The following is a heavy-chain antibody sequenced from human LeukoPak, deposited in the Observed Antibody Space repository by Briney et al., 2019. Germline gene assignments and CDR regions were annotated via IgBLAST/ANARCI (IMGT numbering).Heavy chain of an antibody. J-gene: IGHJ6*03. D-gene: IGHD3-16*02. V-gene: IGHV1-18*01. Sequence: ASVKVSCKASGYTFTSYGISWVRQAPGQGLEWMGWISAYNGNTNYAQKLQGRVTMTTDTSTSTAYMELRSLRSDDTAVYYCARGYSDYVWGSYRLEGYYYYYMDVWGKGTTVTVSS. CDR3: ARGYSDYVWGSYRLEGYYYYYMDV. CDR1: GYTFTSYG. CDR2: ISAYNGNT.